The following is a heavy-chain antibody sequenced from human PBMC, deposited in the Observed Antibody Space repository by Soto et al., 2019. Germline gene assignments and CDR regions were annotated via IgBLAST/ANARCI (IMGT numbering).Heavy chain of an antibody. J-gene: IGHJ4*02. CDR3: AIVSSSGSSGY. CDR1: GYTFTSYS. Sequence: QVQLVQSGAEVKKPGASVKVSCKASGYTFTSYSITWVRQAPGQGLEWMGWINTYNGNTNYPQNLQGRVTMTTDTSTSTAYMELRSLRFEDMAVYYCAIVSSSGSSGYWGQGTLVTVSS. D-gene: IGHD1-26*01. CDR2: INTYNGNT. V-gene: IGHV1-18*03.